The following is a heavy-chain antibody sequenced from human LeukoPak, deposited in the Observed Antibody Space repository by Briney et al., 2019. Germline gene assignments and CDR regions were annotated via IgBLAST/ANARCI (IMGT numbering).Heavy chain of an antibody. CDR3: ARGGVVDCSSTSCPVIPYNWLDP. Sequence: SQTLSLTCTVSGGPISIGGYSWRWIRQPPGKGLERIGYIYHSGSTYYNPSLKSRVTISVDRSKNQSSLKLSSVTAADTAVYYCARGGVVDCSSTSCPVIPYNWLDPWGQGTLVTVSS. J-gene: IGHJ5*02. D-gene: IGHD2-2*01. V-gene: IGHV4-30-2*01. CDR1: GGPISIGGYS. CDR2: IYHSGST.